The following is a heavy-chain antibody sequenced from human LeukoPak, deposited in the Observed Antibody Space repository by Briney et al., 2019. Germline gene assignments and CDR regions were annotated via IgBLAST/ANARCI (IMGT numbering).Heavy chain of an antibody. CDR1: GFTFSSYG. CDR3: AKDGGVVVIGDELDY. J-gene: IGHJ4*02. D-gene: IGHD3-22*01. Sequence: PGGSLTLSCAASGFTFSSYGMHWVRQAPGKGLEGVAVIWYDGSNKYYADSVKGRFTISRDNSKNTLYLQMNSLRAEDTAVYYCAKDGGVVVIGDELDYWGQGTLVTVSS. V-gene: IGHV3-33*06. CDR2: IWYDGSNK.